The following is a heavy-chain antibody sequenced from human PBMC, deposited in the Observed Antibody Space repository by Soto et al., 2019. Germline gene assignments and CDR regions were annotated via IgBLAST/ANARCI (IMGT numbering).Heavy chain of an antibody. CDR2: INPNSGAT. V-gene: IGHV1-2*02. CDR3: ARDAAAFDY. Sequence: QVQRVQPGAEVKKPGASVKVSCKASGYIFTDYYMHWVRQAPGQGLEWMGWINPNSGATHYAQNFQGRISLTRDTSISTAYMEARRLRFDDAAVFYCARDAAAFDYWVQGTLVTVAS. D-gene: IGHD2-2*01. J-gene: IGHJ4*02. CDR1: GYIFTDYY.